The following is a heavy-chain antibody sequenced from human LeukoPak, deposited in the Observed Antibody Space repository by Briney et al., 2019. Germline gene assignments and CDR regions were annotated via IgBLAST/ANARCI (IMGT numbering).Heavy chain of an antibody. D-gene: IGHD2/OR15-2a*01. CDR3: AKDGYFN. CDR2: ISSSTSYI. V-gene: IGHV3-21*01. Sequence: GGSLRLSCAASGFPFSSYSMNWVRQAPGKGLEWVSSISSSTSYIYYADSLKGRFTISRDNAKNSLCLQMNSLRAEDTAVYYCAKDGYFNWGQGTLVTVSS. J-gene: IGHJ4*02. CDR1: GFPFSSYS.